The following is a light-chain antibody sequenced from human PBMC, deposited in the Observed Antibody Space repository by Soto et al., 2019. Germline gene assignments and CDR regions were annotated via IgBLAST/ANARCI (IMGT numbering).Light chain of an antibody. Sequence: SYELTQPPSVSVSPGQTASITCSGAKLGDKYACWYQQKPGQSPVLVIYQDSKRPSGIPERFSGSNSGNTATLTISGTQAMDEADYYCQAWDSSTVWVFGGGTQLTVL. V-gene: IGLV3-1*01. CDR3: QAWDSSTVWV. CDR2: QDS. J-gene: IGLJ3*02. CDR1: KLGDKY.